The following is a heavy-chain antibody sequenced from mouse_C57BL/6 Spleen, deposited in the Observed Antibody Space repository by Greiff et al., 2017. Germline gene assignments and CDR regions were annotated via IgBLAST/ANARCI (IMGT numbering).Heavy chain of an antibody. CDR2: IFSRGGSP. CDR1: GYTFTDHT. V-gene: IGHV1-78*01. Sequence: VQLLESDAELVKPGASVKISCKVSGYTFTDHTIHWMKQRPEQCLEWIVYIFSRGGSPKYNEKFKGKATLTADKSSSTAYMQLNSLTTEDTAVYCCTRRAITTVEEAWFAYWGQGTLVTVSA. J-gene: IGHJ3*01. D-gene: IGHD1-1*01. CDR3: TRRAITTVEEAWFAY.